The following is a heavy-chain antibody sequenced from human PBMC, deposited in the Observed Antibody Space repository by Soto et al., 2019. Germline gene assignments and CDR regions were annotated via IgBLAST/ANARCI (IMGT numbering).Heavy chain of an antibody. Sequence: ASVKVFCKASGYIFTSYGISWVRQAPGQGLEWMGCITVYNGNTNFAKKFQGRVTMTTDTSTSTAYMELRSLRSDDTAVYYCARRGLNSYYYGMDVWGLGTTVTAP. V-gene: IGHV1-18*01. D-gene: IGHD6-19*01. CDR1: GYIFTSYG. J-gene: IGHJ6*02. CDR2: ITVYNGNT. CDR3: ARRGLNSYYYGMDV.